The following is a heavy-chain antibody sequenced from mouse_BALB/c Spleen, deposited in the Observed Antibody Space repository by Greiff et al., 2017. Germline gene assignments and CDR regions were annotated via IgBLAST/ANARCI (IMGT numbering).Heavy chain of an antibody. CDR1: GFTFSSYY. V-gene: IGHV5-6-2*01. CDR3: ARKGDYSMDY. J-gene: IGHJ4*01. CDR2: INSNGGST. Sequence: DVKLVESGGGLVKLGGSLKLSCAASGFTFSSYYMSWVRQTPEKRLELVAAINSNGGSTYYPDTVKGRFTISRDNAKNTLYLQMSSLKSEDTALYYCARKGDYSMDYWGQGTSVTVSS.